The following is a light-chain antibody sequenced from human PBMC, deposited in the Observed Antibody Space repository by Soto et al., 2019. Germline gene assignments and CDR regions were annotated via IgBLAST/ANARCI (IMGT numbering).Light chain of an antibody. CDR3: QQYVGPPWT. J-gene: IGKJ1*01. Sequence: DIVMTQSPDSLAVSLGERATINCKSSQSVLYSSNNKNYLAWYQQKPGQPPKLLIYWASTRESGVPDRISGSGSGTDFTLTISSLQAEDVAVYYCQQYVGPPWTFGQGTKVEIK. V-gene: IGKV4-1*01. CDR1: QSVLYSSNNKNY. CDR2: WAS.